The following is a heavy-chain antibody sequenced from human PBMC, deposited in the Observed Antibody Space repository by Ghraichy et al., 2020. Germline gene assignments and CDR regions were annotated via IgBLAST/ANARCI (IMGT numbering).Heavy chain of an antibody. Sequence: SETLSLTCAVYGGSFSGYFWSWIRQPPGKGLEWIGEINHSGSTNYNPSLKSRVTISVDTSKNQFSLKLSSVTAAATAVYYCARGAAYSYGQRFDYWGQGTLVTVSS. D-gene: IGHD5-18*01. V-gene: IGHV4-34*01. J-gene: IGHJ4*02. CDR2: INHSGST. CDR3: ARGAAYSYGQRFDY. CDR1: GGSFSGYF.